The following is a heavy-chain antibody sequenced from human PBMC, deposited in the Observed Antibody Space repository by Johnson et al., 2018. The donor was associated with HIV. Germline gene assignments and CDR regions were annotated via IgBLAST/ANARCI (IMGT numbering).Heavy chain of an antibody. J-gene: IGHJ3*02. Sequence: QVQLVESGGGVVQPGGSLRLSCAASGFTFSNAWMSWVRQAPGKGLEWMAIISYDGRKKYYADSVKGRFTISRDNSKNTVFIEMNSLRAEETDVFYCARVSGSGSDYYDIMNDAFDIWGQGTMVTVAS. CDR3: ARVSGSGSDYYDIMNDAFDI. CDR2: ISYDGRKK. CDR1: GFTFSNAW. D-gene: IGHD3-22*01. V-gene: IGHV3-30*14.